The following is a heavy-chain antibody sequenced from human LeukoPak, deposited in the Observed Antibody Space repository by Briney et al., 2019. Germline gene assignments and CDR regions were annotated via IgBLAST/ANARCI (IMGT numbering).Heavy chain of an antibody. D-gene: IGHD3-10*01. V-gene: IGHV3-20*04. CDR3: ARGDYYGSGSSGGDY. CDR2: FNWNGGST. J-gene: IGHJ4*02. CDR1: GFTFDDYG. Sequence: PGGSLRLSCAASGFTFDDYGMNWVRQAPGKGLEWVSGFNWNGGSTGYADSVKGRFTISRDNAKNSLYLQMNSLRAEDTALYYCARGDYYGSGSSGGDYWGQGTLVTVSS.